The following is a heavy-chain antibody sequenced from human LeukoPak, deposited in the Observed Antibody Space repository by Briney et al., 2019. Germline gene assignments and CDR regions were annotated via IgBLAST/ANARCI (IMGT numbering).Heavy chain of an antibody. J-gene: IGHJ5*02. V-gene: IGHV3-21*01. CDR3: ASTLVGATGFDP. CDR1: GFTFSSYS. Sequence: GGSLRLSCAASGFTFSSYSMNWVRQAPGKGLEWVSSISSSNSYIYYADSVKGRFTISRDNAKNSLYLQMNSLRAEDTAVYYCASTLVGATGFDPWGQGTLVTVSS. D-gene: IGHD1-26*01. CDR2: ISSSNSYI.